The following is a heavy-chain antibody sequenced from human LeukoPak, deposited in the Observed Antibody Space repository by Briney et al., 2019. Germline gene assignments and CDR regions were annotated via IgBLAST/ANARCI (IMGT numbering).Heavy chain of an antibody. CDR1: GGTFSSYA. J-gene: IGHJ6*02. V-gene: IGHV1-69*13. CDR2: IIPIFGTA. CDR3: ARDPVICEDGYNYCYYYGMDV. Sequence: ASVKVSCKASGGTFSSYAISWVRQAPGQGLEWMGGIIPIFGTANYAQKFQGRVTITADESTSTAYMELSSLRSEDTAVYYCARDPVICEDGYNYCYYYGMDVWGQGTTVTVSS. D-gene: IGHD5-24*01.